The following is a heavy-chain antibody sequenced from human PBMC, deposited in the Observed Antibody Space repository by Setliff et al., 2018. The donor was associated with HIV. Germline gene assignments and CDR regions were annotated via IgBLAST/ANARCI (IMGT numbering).Heavy chain of an antibody. Sequence: GASVKVSCKASGYTFTGYYMHWVRQAPGQGLEWMGWINPNTGGTNFAQKFQGRVTMTRDTSISTAYTELSRLRSDDTAVYYCGRDPFWSGYDAFDIWGQGTMVTVSS. D-gene: IGHD3-3*01. J-gene: IGHJ3*02. V-gene: IGHV1-2*02. CDR2: INPNTGGT. CDR1: GYTFTGYY. CDR3: GRDPFWSGYDAFDI.